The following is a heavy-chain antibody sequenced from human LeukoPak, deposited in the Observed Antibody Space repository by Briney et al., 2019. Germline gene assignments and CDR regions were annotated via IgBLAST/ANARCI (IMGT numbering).Heavy chain of an antibody. D-gene: IGHD6-13*01. J-gene: IGHJ5*02. CDR3: ARDPADSSSWYYWFDP. CDR2: IIPILGIA. V-gene: IGHV1-69*04. Sequence: SVKVSCKASGGTFSSYAISWVRQAPGQGLEWMGRIIPILGIANYAQKFQGRVTITADKSTSTAYMELSSLRSEDTAVYYCARDPADSSSWYYWFDPWGQGTLVTVSS. CDR1: GGTFSSYA.